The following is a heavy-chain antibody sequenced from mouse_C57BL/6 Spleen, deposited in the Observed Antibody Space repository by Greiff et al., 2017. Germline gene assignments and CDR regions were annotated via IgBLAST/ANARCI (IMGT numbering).Heavy chain of an antibody. Sequence: VHVKQSGPELVKPGASVKISCKASGYTFTDYYMNWVKQSHGKSLEWIGDINPNNGGTSYNQKFKGKATLTVDKSSSTAYMELRSLTSEDSAVYYCARDHYGSRAYWGQGTTLTVSS. J-gene: IGHJ2*01. V-gene: IGHV1-26*01. CDR1: GYTFTDYY. D-gene: IGHD1-1*01. CDR3: ARDHYGSRAY. CDR2: INPNNGGT.